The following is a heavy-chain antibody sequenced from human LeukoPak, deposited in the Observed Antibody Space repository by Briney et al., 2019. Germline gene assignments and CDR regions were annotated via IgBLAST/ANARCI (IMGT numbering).Heavy chain of an antibody. D-gene: IGHD6-13*01. J-gene: IGHJ3*02. CDR1: GFTFISYS. Sequence: GGSLRLSCAASGFTFISYSMNWVRQAPGKGLVWVSRINSDGSSTSYADSVKGRFTISRDNAKNSLDLQINSLRADDTALYYCARKRAATNIDAFDIWGQGTMVTVSS. CDR3: ARKRAATNIDAFDI. V-gene: IGHV3-74*01. CDR2: INSDGSST.